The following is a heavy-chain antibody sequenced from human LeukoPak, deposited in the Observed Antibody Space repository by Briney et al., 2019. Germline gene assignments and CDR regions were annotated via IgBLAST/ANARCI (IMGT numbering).Heavy chain of an antibody. CDR2: MYYSGST. CDR3: ARPYYYDSRIDP. D-gene: IGHD3-22*01. J-gene: IGHJ5*02. V-gene: IGHV4-30-4*01. Sequence: SETLSLTCTVSGGSISSGDYYWSWIRQPPGTGLEWIAYMYYSGSTYYNPSLKSRVTMSADTSKNQLSLKLSSVTAADTAVYYCARPYYYDSRIDPWGQGSLVTVSS. CDR1: GGSISSGDYY.